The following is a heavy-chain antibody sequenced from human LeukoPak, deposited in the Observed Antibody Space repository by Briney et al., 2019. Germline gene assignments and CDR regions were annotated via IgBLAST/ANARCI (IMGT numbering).Heavy chain of an antibody. J-gene: IGHJ4*02. CDR1: GFTFNGYA. CDR3: AKEWGIAAAGTGFDY. D-gene: IGHD6-13*01. V-gene: IGHV3-23*01. Sequence: PGGSLRLSCAASGFTFNGYAMSWVRPAPGKGLEWVSGISGSGGSTYADSVKGRFTISRDNSKNTLYLQMNSLRVEDTAVYNCAKEWGIAAAGTGFDYWGQGALVTVSS. CDR2: ISGSGGST.